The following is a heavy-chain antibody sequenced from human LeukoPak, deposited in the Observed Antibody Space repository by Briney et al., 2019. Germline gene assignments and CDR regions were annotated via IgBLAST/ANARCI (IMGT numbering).Heavy chain of an antibody. D-gene: IGHD6-19*01. CDR1: GFTFSSYA. J-gene: IGHJ4*02. V-gene: IGHV3-23*01. CDR2: ISGSGDSA. CDR3: TSRSGRYT. Sequence: AGGSLILSCAASGFTFSSYAMSWVRQAPGKGLEWVSAISGSGDSAYYADSVKGRFTISRDNSKNTLYLQMNSLRAEDTAVYYCTSRSGRYTWGQGTLVTVSS.